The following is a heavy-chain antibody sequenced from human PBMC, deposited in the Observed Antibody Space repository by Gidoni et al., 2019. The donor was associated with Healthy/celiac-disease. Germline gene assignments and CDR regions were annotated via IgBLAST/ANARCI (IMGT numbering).Heavy chain of an antibody. D-gene: IGHD2-2*01. CDR2: IYPGDSDT. J-gene: IGHJ5*02. V-gene: IGHV5-51*01. CDR1: GYSLTSYW. Sequence: EVQLVQSGAEVKKPGESLKISCKGSGYSLTSYWLGWVRQMPGKGLEWMGIIYPGDSDTRYSPSFQGQVTISADKSISTAYLQWSSLKASDTAMYYCAGSRGYCSSTSCYNWFDPWGQGTLVTVSS. CDR3: AGSRGYCSSTSCYNWFDP.